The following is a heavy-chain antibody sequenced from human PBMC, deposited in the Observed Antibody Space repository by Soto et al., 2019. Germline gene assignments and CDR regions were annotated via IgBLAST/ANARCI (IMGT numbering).Heavy chain of an antibody. V-gene: IGHV1-8*01. D-gene: IGHD2-21*02. J-gene: IGHJ4*02. Sequence: ASVKVSCKASGYTFTSYDINWVRQATGQGLEWMGWMNPNSGNTGYAQKFQGRVTMTRNTSISTAYMELSSLRAEDTAVYYCARGGLRKRDGVFDYWGQGTLVTVSS. CDR1: GYTFTSYD. CDR3: ARGGLRKRDGVFDY. CDR2: MNPNSGNT.